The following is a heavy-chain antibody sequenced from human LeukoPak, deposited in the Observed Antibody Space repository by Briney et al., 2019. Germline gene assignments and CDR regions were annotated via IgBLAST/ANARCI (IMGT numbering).Heavy chain of an antibody. CDR2: ISSSSSYI. CDR1: GFTFSSYS. D-gene: IGHD6-19*01. J-gene: IGHJ4*02. Sequence: GGSLRLSCAASGFTFSSYSMNWVRQAPGKGLEWVSSISSSSSYIYYAVSVKGRFTISRDNAKNSLYLQMNSLRAEDTAVYYCARDWGQWPPDDYWGQGTLVTVSS. CDR3: ARDWGQWPPDDY. V-gene: IGHV3-21*01.